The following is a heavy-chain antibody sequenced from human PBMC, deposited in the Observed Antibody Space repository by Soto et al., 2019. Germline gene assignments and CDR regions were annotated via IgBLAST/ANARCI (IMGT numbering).Heavy chain of an antibody. J-gene: IGHJ4*02. V-gene: IGHV4-39*01. CDR3: ARHTPAISISDH. CDR1: GGSISSSSYY. D-gene: IGHD2-15*01. CDR2: IYYSGST. Sequence: QLQLQESGPGLVKPSETLSLTCTVSGGSISSSSYYWGWIRQPPGKGLEWIGSIYYSGSTYYNPSLKSRVTIYVDTSKNQFSLKLSSVTAADTAVYYCARHTPAISISDHWGQVTLVTVSS.